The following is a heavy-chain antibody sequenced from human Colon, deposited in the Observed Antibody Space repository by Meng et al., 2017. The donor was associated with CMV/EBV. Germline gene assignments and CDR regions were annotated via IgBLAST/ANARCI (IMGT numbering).Heavy chain of an antibody. Sequence: VRLVGSGGGLVQPGGCLRLSCSASGLPVSCRSMNWVRQAPGKTLEWVSLIYRATTTYYPDSVKGRLIVSRDKSKNAVCLQMNRLRGEDTAVSYCARDTKGATTTCPFDSWGQGTLVTVSS. D-gene: IGHD1-14*01. CDR2: IYRATTT. V-gene: IGHV3-66*01. CDR1: GLPVSCRS. CDR3: ARDTKGATTTCPFDS. J-gene: IGHJ4*02.